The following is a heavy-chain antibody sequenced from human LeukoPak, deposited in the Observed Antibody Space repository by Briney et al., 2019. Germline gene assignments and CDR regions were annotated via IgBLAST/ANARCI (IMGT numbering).Heavy chain of an antibody. Sequence: SETLSLTCTVSGGSISSYYWSWIRQPPGKGLEWIGYIYYSGSTNYNPSPKSRVTISVDTSKNQFSLKLSSVTAADTAVYYCARVYSYGSYYYYYMDVWGKGTTVTVSS. CDR3: ARVYSYGSYYYYYMDV. V-gene: IGHV4-59*01. J-gene: IGHJ6*03. CDR2: IYYSGST. D-gene: IGHD5-18*01. CDR1: GGSISSYY.